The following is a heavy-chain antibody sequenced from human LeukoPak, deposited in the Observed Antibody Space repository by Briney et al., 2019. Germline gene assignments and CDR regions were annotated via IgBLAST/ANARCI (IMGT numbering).Heavy chain of an antibody. D-gene: IGHD6-19*01. V-gene: IGHV3-48*01. CDR3: ARSWYSSGYYDY. CDR2: ISSSSSTI. Sequence: GGSLRLSCPASGFTFSSYSMRWVRQAPGKGLEWVSYISSSSSTIYYADSVKGRFTISRDNAKNSLYLQMNTLRAEDTAVYYCARSWYSSGYYDYWGQGTLVTLSS. J-gene: IGHJ4*02. CDR1: GFTFSSYS.